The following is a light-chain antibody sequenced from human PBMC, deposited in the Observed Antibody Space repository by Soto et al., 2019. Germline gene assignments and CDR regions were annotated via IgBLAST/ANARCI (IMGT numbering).Light chain of an antibody. CDR2: GAS. Sequence: EIVSTQSPGTLSLSSGERVTLSCTASQSVPGSHLAWYQQRHGQTPRPLIFGASNRATGVPERFSGRGSGSDFTLSITRLEPEDFAVYYCQQYGVSPTTFGQGTKAEMK. V-gene: IGKV3-20*01. CDR3: QQYGVSPTT. CDR1: QSVPGSH. J-gene: IGKJ1*01.